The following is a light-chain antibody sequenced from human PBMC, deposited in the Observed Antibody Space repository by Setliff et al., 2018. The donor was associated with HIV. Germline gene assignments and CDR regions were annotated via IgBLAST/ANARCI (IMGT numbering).Light chain of an antibody. Sequence: QSALAQPRSVSGSPGQSVTTPCTGTTSNVGGYYYVSWYQQYPGKAPKLMSYDVTKRPSGVPDRFSGSKSGNTASLTISGPQAEDEADDSCSSYVDGHVSFGGGTKVTVL. J-gene: IGLJ2*01. CDR2: DVT. CDR1: TSNVGGYYY. V-gene: IGLV2-11*01. CDR3: SSYVDGHVS.